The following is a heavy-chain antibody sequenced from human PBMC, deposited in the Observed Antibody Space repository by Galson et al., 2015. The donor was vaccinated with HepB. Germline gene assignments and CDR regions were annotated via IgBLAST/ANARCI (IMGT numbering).Heavy chain of an antibody. Sequence: SVKVSCKASGYTFTGYGISWVRQAPGQGLEWMGWISAYNGNTNYAQKLQGRVTMTEDTSTDTAYMELSSLRSEDTAVYYCATARGLIYYDSSGYNDAFDIWGQGTMVTVSS. V-gene: IGHV1-18*01. CDR3: ATARGLIYYDSSGYNDAFDI. CDR2: ISAYNGNT. CDR1: GYTFTGYG. J-gene: IGHJ3*02. D-gene: IGHD3-22*01.